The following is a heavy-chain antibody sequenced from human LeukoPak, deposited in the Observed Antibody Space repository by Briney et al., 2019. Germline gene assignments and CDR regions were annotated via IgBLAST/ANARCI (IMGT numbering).Heavy chain of an antibody. D-gene: IGHD3-10*02. J-gene: IGHJ6*04. CDR1: GFTFSSNS. V-gene: IGHV3-48*04. CDR3: AELGITMIGGV. Sequence: GGSLRLSCAASGFTFSSNSMNWVRQAPGKGLDGFSYISSSSSTIYYADSVKGRFTISRDNAKNSLYLRMNSLRAEDTAVYYCAELGITMIGGVWGKGTTVTISS. CDR2: ISSSSSTI.